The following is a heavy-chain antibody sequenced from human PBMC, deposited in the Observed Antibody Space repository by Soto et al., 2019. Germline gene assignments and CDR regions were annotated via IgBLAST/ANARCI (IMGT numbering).Heavy chain of an antibody. V-gene: IGHV4-34*01. Sequence: QVQLQQWGAGLLKPSETLSLTCAVYGGSFSGYYWSWIRQPPGKGLEWIGEINHSGSTNYNPSLKGRVTISVDTSKNQFSLKLSSVTAADTAVYYCARGKAVVVPAAMRGYFDYWVQGPLVTVSS. CDR1: GGSFSGYY. J-gene: IGHJ4*02. CDR3: ARGKAVVVPAAMRGYFDY. D-gene: IGHD2-2*01. CDR2: INHSGST.